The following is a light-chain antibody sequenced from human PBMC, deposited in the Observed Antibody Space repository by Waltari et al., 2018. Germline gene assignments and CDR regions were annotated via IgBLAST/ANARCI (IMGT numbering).Light chain of an antibody. J-gene: IGKJ2*01. CDR2: WAS. CDR3: QQYYDVPYT. Sequence: DIVMTQSPDSLAVSLGERATINCKSSQSVFHTNNKNYLAWYQQKPGQPPKVLFFWASTREPGVPDRFSASGSETDFTLTVNGLQAEDVAIYYCQQYYDVPYTFGQGTRLEIK. V-gene: IGKV4-1*01. CDR1: QSVFHTNNKNY.